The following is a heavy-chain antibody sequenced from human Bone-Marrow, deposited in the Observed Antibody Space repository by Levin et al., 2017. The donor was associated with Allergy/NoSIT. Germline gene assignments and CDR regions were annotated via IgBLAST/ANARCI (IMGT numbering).Heavy chain of an antibody. CDR1: GFTFSSYA. CDR2: ISYDGSNK. V-gene: IGHV3-30-3*01. CDR3: AREFIRYYGSGSNLHAFDS. Sequence: LSLTCAASGFTFSSYAMHWVRQAPGKGLEWVAVISYDGSNKYYADSVKGRFTISRDNSKNTLYLQMNSLRAEDTAVYYCAREFIRYYGSGSNLHAFDSWGQGTMVTVSS. J-gene: IGHJ3*02. D-gene: IGHD3-10*01.